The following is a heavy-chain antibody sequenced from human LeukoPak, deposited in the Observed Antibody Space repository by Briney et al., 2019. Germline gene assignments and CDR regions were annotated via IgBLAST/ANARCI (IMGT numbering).Heavy chain of an antibody. V-gene: IGHV1-24*01. D-gene: IGHD3-22*01. J-gene: IGHJ3*02. Sequence: GASVKVSCKVSGYTLTELSMHWVRQALGKGLEWMGGFDPEDGETIYAQKFQGRVTMTEDTSTDTAYMELSSLRSEDTAVYYCATDSYYYDRVAAFDIWGQGTMVTVSS. CDR1: GYTLTELS. CDR2: FDPEDGET. CDR3: ATDSYYYDRVAAFDI.